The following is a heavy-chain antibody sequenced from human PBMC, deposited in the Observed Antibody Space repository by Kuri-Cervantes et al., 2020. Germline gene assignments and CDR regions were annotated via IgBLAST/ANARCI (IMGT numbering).Heavy chain of an antibody. CDR2: INPNSGGA. V-gene: IGHV1-2*04. J-gene: IGHJ4*02. CDR3: ARSPYCSGGSCYSQFDY. Sequence: ASVKVSCKASGYTFTDYFLHWVRQAPGQGLEWMGWINPNSGGANYAQKFQGWVTMTRDTSISTAYMELSRLRSDDTAVYYCARSPYCSGGSCYSQFDYRGQGTLVTVSS. D-gene: IGHD2-15*01. CDR1: GYTFTDYF.